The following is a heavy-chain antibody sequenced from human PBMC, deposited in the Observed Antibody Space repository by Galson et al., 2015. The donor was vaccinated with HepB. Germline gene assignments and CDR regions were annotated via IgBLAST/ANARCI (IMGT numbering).Heavy chain of an antibody. CDR3: AKNTVYDYYFYAMDV. Sequence: CKASGGTFTTYNINWVRQAPGQGLEWMGRYVPILDVANYAPNFQGRVTITADKSTTTVYLEVHSLRSDDTAVYYCAKNTVYDYYFYAMDVWGKGTTVTVSS. J-gene: IGHJ6*04. CDR1: GGTFTTYN. V-gene: IGHV1-69*02. CDR2: YVPILDVA. D-gene: IGHD2/OR15-2a*01.